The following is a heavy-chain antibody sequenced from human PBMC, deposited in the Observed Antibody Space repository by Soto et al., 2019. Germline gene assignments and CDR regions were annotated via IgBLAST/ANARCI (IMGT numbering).Heavy chain of an antibody. D-gene: IGHD6-13*01. J-gene: IGHJ4*02. CDR1: GFSFSSYA. V-gene: IGHV3-33*01. CDR2: IWYDGSNK. CDR3: ARGYSSSRDLGY. Sequence: QVQLVESGGGVVQPGTSLRLSCAASGFSFSSYAIHWVRQAPGKGLEWVAVIWYDGSNKYYADSVKGRLTISRDNSKNTLNLQRNSLRADDKAVYYCARGYSSSRDLGYWGQGTLVTVSS.